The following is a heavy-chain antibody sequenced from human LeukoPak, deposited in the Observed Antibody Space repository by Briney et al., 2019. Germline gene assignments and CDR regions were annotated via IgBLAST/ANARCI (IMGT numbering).Heavy chain of an antibody. CDR2: INHSGST. CDR1: GGSFSGYY. D-gene: IGHD3-10*01. CDR3: ARAGSGILRGWWFDP. J-gene: IGHJ5*02. Sequence: PSETLSLTCAVYGGSFSGYYWSWIRQPPGKGLEWIGEINHSGSTNYNPSLKSRVTISVDTSKNQFSLKLSSVTAADTAVYYCARAGSGILRGWWFDPWGQGTLVTVSS. V-gene: IGHV4-34*01.